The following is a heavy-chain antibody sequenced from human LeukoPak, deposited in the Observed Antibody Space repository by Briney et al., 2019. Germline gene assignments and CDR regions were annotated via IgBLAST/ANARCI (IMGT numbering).Heavy chain of an antibody. CDR1: AGSISSSY. Sequence: SPTLSPTRTVFAGSISSSYWSWIRQPAGNGLEWIGRIYSSGSTNYNPSLKRRVTMSVDTSKNQFSLKLTSVTAADTAVYYCARGVYGSGDYWGQGTLVTVSS. CDR3: ARGVYGSGDY. V-gene: IGHV4-4*07. D-gene: IGHD3-10*01. CDR2: IYSSGST. J-gene: IGHJ4*02.